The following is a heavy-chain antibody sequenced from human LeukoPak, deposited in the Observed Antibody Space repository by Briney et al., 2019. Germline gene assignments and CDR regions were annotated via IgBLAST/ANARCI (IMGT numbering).Heavy chain of an antibody. CDR2: IYYSGST. V-gene: IGHV4-30-4*01. Sequence: SETLSLTCTVSGGSISSGDYYWSWIRQPPGKGLEWIGYIYYSGSTYYNPSLKSRVTISVDTSKNQFSLKLSSVTAADTAVYYCARDPKRDGDYDPTWWGLDLWGRGTLVTVSS. D-gene: IGHD4-17*01. CDR3: ARDPKRDGDYDPTWWGLDL. CDR1: GGSISSGDYY. J-gene: IGHJ2*01.